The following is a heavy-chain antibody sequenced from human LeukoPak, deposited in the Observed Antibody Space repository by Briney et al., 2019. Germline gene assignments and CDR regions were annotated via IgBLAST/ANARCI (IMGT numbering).Heavy chain of an antibody. CDR2: ISAYNGNT. CDR1: GGTFSSYA. CDR3: ARSIAVAGYYFDY. Sequence: ASVKVSCKASGGTFSSYAISWVRQAPGQGLEWMGWISAYNGNTNYAQKLQGRVTMTTDTSTSTAYMELRSLRSDDTAVYYCARSIAVAGYYFDYWGQGTLVTVSS. J-gene: IGHJ4*02. D-gene: IGHD6-19*01. V-gene: IGHV1-18*01.